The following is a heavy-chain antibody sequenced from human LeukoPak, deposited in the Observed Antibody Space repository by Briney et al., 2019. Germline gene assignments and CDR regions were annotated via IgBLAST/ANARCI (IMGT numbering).Heavy chain of an antibody. CDR3: ARDRFGVRGVMPD. CDR2: INSDGSST. D-gene: IGHD3-10*01. CDR1: RFTFSSYW. V-gene: IGHV3-74*01. J-gene: IGHJ4*02. Sequence: GGSLRLSCAASRFTFSSYWMHWVRQAPGKGLVWVSRINSDGSSTNYADSVKGRFTISRDNAKNTLYLQMNSLRAEDTAVYYCARDRFGVRGVMPDWGQGTLVTVSS.